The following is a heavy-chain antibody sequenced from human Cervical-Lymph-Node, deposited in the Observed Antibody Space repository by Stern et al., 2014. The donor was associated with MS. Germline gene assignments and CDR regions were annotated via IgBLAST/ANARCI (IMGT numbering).Heavy chain of an antibody. CDR1: GGTFSTEG. J-gene: IGHJ4*02. CDR2: IIPICGPA. CDR3: ARLGSGYDSSYLDF. D-gene: IGHD5-12*01. V-gene: IGHV1-69*01. Sequence: VQLVESGAVAKKPGSSVKVSCKVSGGTFSTEGISWVRQAPGQGLEWMGSIIPICGPADSARQLQDRVTIIADESTSEVHMELSSLRSEDPGVYYCARLGSGYDSSYLDFWGQGSLVTVSS.